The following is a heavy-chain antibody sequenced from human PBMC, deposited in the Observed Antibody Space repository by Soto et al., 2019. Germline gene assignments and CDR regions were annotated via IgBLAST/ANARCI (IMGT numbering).Heavy chain of an antibody. V-gene: IGHV3-64*01. J-gene: IGHJ4*02. Sequence: GGSLRLSCAASGFTFSSYAMHWVRQAPGKGLEYVSAISSNGGSTYYANYAQKFQGRVTITADKSTSTAYMELSSLRSEDTAVYYCARDPSAYDLPAYWGQGTLVTVSS. CDR3: ARDPSAYDLPAY. D-gene: IGHD5-12*01. CDR1: GFTFSSYA. CDR2: ISSNGGST.